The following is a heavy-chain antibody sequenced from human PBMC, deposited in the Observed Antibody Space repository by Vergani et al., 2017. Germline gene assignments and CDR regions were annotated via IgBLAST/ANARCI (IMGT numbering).Heavy chain of an antibody. J-gene: IGHJ1*01. CDR3: AKDLRSMSAFGGEYFQH. CDR1: GFTFSSYG. D-gene: IGHD5/OR15-5a*01. V-gene: IGHV3-33*06. Sequence: QVQLVESGGGVVQPGRSLRLSCAASGFTFSSYGMHWVRQAPGKGLEWVAVIWYDGSNKYYADSVKGRFTISRDNSKNTLYLQMNSLRAEDTAVYYCAKDLRSMSAFGGEYFQHWGQGTLVTVSS. CDR2: IWYDGSNK.